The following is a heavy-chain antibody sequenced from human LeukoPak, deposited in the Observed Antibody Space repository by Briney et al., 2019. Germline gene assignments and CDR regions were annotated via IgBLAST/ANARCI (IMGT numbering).Heavy chain of an antibody. D-gene: IGHD3-16*02. CDR2: ISAHNGNT. V-gene: IGHV1-18*01. J-gene: IGHJ5*02. CDR1: GYTLTSYG. CDR3: ARVILVGWFDP. Sequence: GASVKVSCKASGYTLTSYGISWVRQAPGQGLEWMGWISAHNGNTNYAQKLQGRVTMTTDTSTSTAYMELRSLRSDDTAVYYCARVILVGWFDPWGQGTLVTVSS.